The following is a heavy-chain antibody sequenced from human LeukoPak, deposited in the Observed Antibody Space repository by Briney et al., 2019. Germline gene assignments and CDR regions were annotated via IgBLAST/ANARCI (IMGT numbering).Heavy chain of an antibody. Sequence: PSETLSLTCAVYGGSFSAYYWIWTRHPPGKGREWIGEIDHSGSTNYNPSLKSRVTISVDTSKNQFSLKLSSVTAADTAVYYCARRRAVAGTWYFDLWGRGTLVTVSS. CDR1: GGSFSAYY. CDR3: ARRRAVAGTWYFDL. CDR2: IDHSGST. J-gene: IGHJ2*01. V-gene: IGHV4-34*01. D-gene: IGHD6-19*01.